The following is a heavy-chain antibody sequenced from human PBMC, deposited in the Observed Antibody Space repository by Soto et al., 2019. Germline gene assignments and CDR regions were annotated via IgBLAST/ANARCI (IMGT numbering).Heavy chain of an antibody. V-gene: IGHV4-39*01. J-gene: IGHJ6*02. D-gene: IGHD2-2*03. CDR1: VCAVRTGTYN. CDR3: ARLNGYCVSNKCHSYYGMDV. CDR2: IYSSENT. Sequence: SEPLSLISTVSVCAVRTGTYNRGWRPHSPGWGLEWIGTIYSSENTYYNPSLLSRVTISVDTSKNEFSLRLSSVTAADTAVYYCARLNGYCVSNKCHSYYGMDVWGQGTTVS.